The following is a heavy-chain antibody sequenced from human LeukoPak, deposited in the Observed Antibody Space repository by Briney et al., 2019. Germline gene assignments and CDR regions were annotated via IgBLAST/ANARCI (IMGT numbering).Heavy chain of an antibody. Sequence: GGSPRLSCAASGFTFSSYGIHWVRQAPGKGLEWVAVISYDGSNKYYADSVKGRFTISRDNSKNTLYLQMNSLRAEDTAVYYCAKGSGSSSSGWSNNYWGQGTLVTVSS. CDR3: AKGSGSSSSGWSNNY. V-gene: IGHV3-30*18. J-gene: IGHJ4*02. D-gene: IGHD6-19*01. CDR2: ISYDGSNK. CDR1: GFTFSSYG.